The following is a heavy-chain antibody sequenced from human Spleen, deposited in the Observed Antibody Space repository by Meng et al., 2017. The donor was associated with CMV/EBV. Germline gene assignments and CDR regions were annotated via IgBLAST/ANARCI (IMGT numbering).Heavy chain of an antibody. Sequence: SETLSLTCAVYNGSLSSYYWSWIRQPPGKGLEWIGEINPSVSTNYNPSLKSRVTMSLDTSKNQFSLKLSSVNAADTALYFCATHAGRRPLLNWGQGTLVTVSS. D-gene: IGHD6-25*01. CDR1: NGSLSSYY. J-gene: IGHJ4*02. CDR2: INPSVST. CDR3: ATHAGRRPLLN. V-gene: IGHV4-34*01.